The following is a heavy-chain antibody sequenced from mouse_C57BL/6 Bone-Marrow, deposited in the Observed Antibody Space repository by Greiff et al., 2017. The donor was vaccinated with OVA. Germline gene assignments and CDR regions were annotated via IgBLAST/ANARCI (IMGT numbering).Heavy chain of an antibody. CDR2: IHPNSGST. J-gene: IGHJ3*01. CDR1: GYTFTSYW. CDR3: VRVYSMYPFAF. Sequence: QVQLQQPGAELVKPGASVKLSCKASGYTFTSYWMHWVKQRPGQGLEWIGMIHPNSGSTNYNEKFKSKATLTVDNSSSTAYMQLSSLTSEDSAVYYCVRVYSMYPFAFWGEGTLGTVSA. V-gene: IGHV1-64*01. D-gene: IGHD2-14*01.